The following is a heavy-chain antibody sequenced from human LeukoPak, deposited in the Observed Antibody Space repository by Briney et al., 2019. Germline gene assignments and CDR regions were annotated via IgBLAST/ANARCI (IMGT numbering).Heavy chain of an antibody. J-gene: IGHJ6*02. CDR2: ISAYHGNT. CDR1: GYTFTSYG. V-gene: IGHV1-18*01. D-gene: IGHD3-10*01. Sequence: RASVKVSCKASGYTFTSYGISWVRQAPGQGLEWMGWISAYHGNTNYAQKLQGRVTMTTDTSTSTAYMELRSLRSDDTAVYYCARDRDYYGSGSYFAGYYYGMDVWGQGTTVTVSS. CDR3: ARDRDYYGSGSYFAGYYYGMDV.